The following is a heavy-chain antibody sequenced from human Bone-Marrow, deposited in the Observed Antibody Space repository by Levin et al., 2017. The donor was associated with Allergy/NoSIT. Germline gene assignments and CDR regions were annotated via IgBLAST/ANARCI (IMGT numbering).Heavy chain of an antibody. D-gene: IGHD1-26*01. CDR1: GFTFNNFV. CDR2: IKPDESDK. J-gene: IGHJ6*02. V-gene: IGHV3-7*01. CDR3: ARRGILVGASGWGYGIDV. Sequence: PGGSLRLSCVGSGFTFNNFVFTWVRQTPGKGLEWVANIKPDESDKYYVDSVKGRFTISRDNAKNSLYLQMNSLRVDDTAVYYCARRGILVGASGWGYGIDVWGQGTTVTVSS.